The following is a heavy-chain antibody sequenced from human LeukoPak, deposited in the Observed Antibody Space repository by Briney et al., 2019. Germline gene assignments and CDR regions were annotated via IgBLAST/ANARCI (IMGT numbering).Heavy chain of an antibody. CDR3: ARQGPYSGYDRYYFDY. D-gene: IGHD5-12*01. CDR1: GGSSSSSSYY. J-gene: IGHJ4*02. V-gene: IGHV4-39*01. Sequence: SETLSLTCTVSGGSSSSSSYYWGWIRQPPGKGLEWIGSIYYSGSTYYNPSLKSRVTISVDTSKNQFSLKLSSVTAADTAVYYCARQGPYSGYDRYYFDYWGQGTLVTVSS. CDR2: IYYSGST.